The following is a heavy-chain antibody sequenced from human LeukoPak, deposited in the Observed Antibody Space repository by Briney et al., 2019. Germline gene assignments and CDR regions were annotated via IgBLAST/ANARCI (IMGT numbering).Heavy chain of an antibody. D-gene: IGHD5-12*01. J-gene: IGHJ4*02. CDR3: ARSGYSGYTSFDY. CDR1: GFTFSSYE. CDR2: ISSSGSTI. Sequence: GGSLRLSCAASGFTFSSYEMNWVRQASGKGLEWVSYISSSGSTIYYADSVKGRFTISRDNAKNSLYLQMNSLRAEDTAVYYCARSGYSGYTSFDYWGQGTLVTVSS. V-gene: IGHV3-48*03.